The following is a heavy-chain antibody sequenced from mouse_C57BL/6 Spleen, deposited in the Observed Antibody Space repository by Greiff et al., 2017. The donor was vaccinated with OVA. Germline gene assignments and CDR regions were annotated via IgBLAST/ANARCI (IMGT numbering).Heavy chain of an antibody. CDR2: INPYNGGT. CDR1: GYTFTDYY. V-gene: IGHV1-19*01. CDR3: ARGDYSNYYFDY. J-gene: IGHJ2*01. D-gene: IGHD2-5*01. Sequence: VQLQQSGPVLVKPGASVKMSCKASGYTFTDYYMNWVKQSHGKSLEWIGVINPYNGGTSYNQKFKGKATLTVDQSSSTAYMELNSLTSEDSAVYYGARGDYSNYYFDYWGQGTTLTVSS.